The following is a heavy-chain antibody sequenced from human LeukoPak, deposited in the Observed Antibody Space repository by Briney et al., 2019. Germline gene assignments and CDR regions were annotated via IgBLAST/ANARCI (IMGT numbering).Heavy chain of an antibody. CDR3: STATFVAVAGTDFDY. J-gene: IGHJ4*02. D-gene: IGHD6-19*01. V-gene: IGHV4-4*02. Sequence: SETLSLTCTVSGGSFTSSNWWTWVRQPPGKGPEWIGETYHSGSTNYNPSLKSRVTISIDTSKNQFSLKLSSVTAADTAVYYCSTATFVAVAGTDFDYWGQGTLVTVSS. CDR2: TYHSGST. CDR1: GGSFTSSNW.